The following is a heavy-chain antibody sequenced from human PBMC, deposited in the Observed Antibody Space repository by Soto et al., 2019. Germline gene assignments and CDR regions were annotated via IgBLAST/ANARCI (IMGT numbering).Heavy chain of an antibody. CDR3: ARGNGMILAVQGDAPDKKYLDS. J-gene: IGHJ4*02. D-gene: IGHD2-8*02. CDR2: INHSGSI. CDR1: GGSFSCHY. Sequence: PAETLSLTCAVYGGSFSCHYWSWIRQPPGKGLEWIGEINHSGSINHNPSLKSRVTITVDTSKNQFSLTLRSVTAADTAIYYCARGNGMILAVQGDAPDKKYLDSWSQGTLVTVSS. V-gene: IGHV4-34*01.